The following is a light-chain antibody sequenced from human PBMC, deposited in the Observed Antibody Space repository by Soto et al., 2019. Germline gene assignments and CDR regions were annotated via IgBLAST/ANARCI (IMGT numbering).Light chain of an antibody. V-gene: IGKV3D-20*02. CDR3: QQRSNWPPT. J-gene: IGKJ5*01. Sequence: EIVLTQSPGTLSLSPVERATLSGMASQSVSSSFLAWYQQKPGQAPRLLIYGASGRATGIPDRFRGSGSGTDFTLTISSLEPEDFAVYYCQQRSNWPPTFGQGTRLEIK. CDR1: QSVSSSF. CDR2: GAS.